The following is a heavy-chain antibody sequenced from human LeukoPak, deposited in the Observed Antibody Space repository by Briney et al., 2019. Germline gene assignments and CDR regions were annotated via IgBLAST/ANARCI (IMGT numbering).Heavy chain of an antibody. CDR2: FDPEDGET. CDR3: ARGSSDGAAAGSPFDY. D-gene: IGHD6-13*01. Sequence: GASVKVSCKVSGYTLTELSMHWVRQAPGKGLEWMGGFDPEDGETIYAQKFQGRVTMTEDTSTDTAYMELSSLRSDDTAVYYCARGSSDGAAAGSPFDYWGQGTLVTVSS. CDR1: GYTLTELS. V-gene: IGHV1-24*01. J-gene: IGHJ4*02.